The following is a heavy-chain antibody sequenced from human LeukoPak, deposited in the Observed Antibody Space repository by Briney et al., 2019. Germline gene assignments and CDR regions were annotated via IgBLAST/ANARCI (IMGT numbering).Heavy chain of an antibody. CDR3: ARGPINYYLDWFDP. D-gene: IGHD3-10*01. J-gene: IGHJ5*02. CDR1: GGSFSGYY. Sequence: SETLSLTCAVYGGSFSGYYWSWIRQPPGKGLEWIGEISHSGSTNYNPSLKSRVTISVDTSKNQFSLKLSSVTAADTAVYYCARGPINYYLDWFDPWGQGTLVTVSS. V-gene: IGHV4-34*01. CDR2: ISHSGST.